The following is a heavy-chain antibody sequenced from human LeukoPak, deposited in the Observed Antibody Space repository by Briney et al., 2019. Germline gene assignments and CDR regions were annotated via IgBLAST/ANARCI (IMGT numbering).Heavy chain of an antibody. CDR1: GGSISSSSYY. CDR2: IYYSGST. V-gene: IGHV4-39*01. J-gene: IGHJ4*02. CDR3: ARIVGVLDY. D-gene: IGHD1-26*01. Sequence: SETLSLTCTVSGGSISSSSYYWGWIRQPPGKGLEWIGSIYYSGSTYYNPSLKSRVTISVDTSKNQFSLKLSSVTAADTAVYYCARIVGVLDYWGQGTLVTVSS.